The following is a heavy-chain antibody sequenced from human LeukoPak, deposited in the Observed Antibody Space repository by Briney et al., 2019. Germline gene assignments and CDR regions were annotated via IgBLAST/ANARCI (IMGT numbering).Heavy chain of an antibody. CDR2: IDPSDSYT. CDR3: ARHGIHSRGPYGY. Sequence: GESLKISCKGSGYSFTSYWISWVRQMPGKGLEWMGRIDPSDSYTNYSPSFQGHVTISADKSNSTAYLQWSSLKASDTAMYYCARHGIHSRGPYGYWGQGTLVTVSS. CDR1: GYSFTSYW. V-gene: IGHV5-10-1*01. D-gene: IGHD1-26*01. J-gene: IGHJ4*02.